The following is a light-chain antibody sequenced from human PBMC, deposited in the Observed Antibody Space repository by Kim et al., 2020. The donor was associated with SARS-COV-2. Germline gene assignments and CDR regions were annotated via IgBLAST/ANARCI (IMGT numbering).Light chain of an antibody. CDR1: TTSIGAVYG. Sequence: RAPISCTGSTTSIGAVYGVHWYQQLPGTAPNLLIYGNSNRPSGVPDRFSGSKSGTSASLAITGLQAEDEADYYCQYYDSSLSGSVFGGGTQLTVL. CDR2: GNS. CDR3: QYYDSSLSGSV. J-gene: IGLJ2*01. V-gene: IGLV1-40*01.